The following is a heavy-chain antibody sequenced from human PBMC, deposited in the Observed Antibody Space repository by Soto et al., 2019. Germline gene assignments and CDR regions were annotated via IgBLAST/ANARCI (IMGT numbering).Heavy chain of an antibody. CDR2: IIPIFGTA. CDR1: GGTFSSYA. D-gene: IGHD3-10*01. V-gene: IGHV1-69*13. J-gene: IGHJ3*02. Sequence: SVKVSCKASGGTFSSYAISWVRQAPGQGLEWMGGIIPIFGTANYAQKFQGRATITADESTSTAYMELSSLRSEDTAVYYCARGLITMDRTSGPRANAFDIWGQGTMVTVSS. CDR3: ARGLITMDRTSGPRANAFDI.